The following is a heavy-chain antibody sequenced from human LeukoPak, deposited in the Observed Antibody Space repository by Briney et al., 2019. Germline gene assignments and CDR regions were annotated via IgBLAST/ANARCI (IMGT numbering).Heavy chain of an antibody. CDR2: IYYTGTT. CDR1: GGSIGSYY. V-gene: IGHV4-59*08. CDR3: ARLRLRYDSNGYSPSYEAVDI. Sequence: PSETLSLTCTVSGGSIGSYYWSWIRQPPGRGLEWIGCIYYTGTTDYNPSLKSRVTMSVDTSINQFSLKLSSVTAADTAVYYCARLRLRYDSNGYSPSYEAVDIWGQGTVVTVSS. J-gene: IGHJ3*02. D-gene: IGHD3-22*01.